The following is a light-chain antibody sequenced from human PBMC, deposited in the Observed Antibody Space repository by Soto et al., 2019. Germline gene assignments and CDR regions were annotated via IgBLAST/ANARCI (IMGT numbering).Light chain of an antibody. CDR1: QSISSW. Sequence: DIQMTQSPSTLSASVGDRVTITCRASQSISSWLAWYQQKPGKAPKLLIYDSSSLDSGVPSRFRGSGSGTEFTLTIISLQPDDFATYYCQQYNSYPLTFGQGTKVEIK. CDR2: DSS. J-gene: IGKJ1*01. CDR3: QQYNSYPLT. V-gene: IGKV1-5*01.